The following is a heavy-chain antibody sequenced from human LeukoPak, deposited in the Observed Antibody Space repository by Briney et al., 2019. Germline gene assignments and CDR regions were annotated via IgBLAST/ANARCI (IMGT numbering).Heavy chain of an antibody. J-gene: IGHJ5*02. Sequence: SETLSLTCTVSGGSISSSGYYWGWIRQPPGKGLEWIASIYYSGSTYYNPSLKSRVTISVDTSKNQLSLKLSSLTAADTAVYYCARHEYSGSYYGLSWFDPWGQGTLVTVYS. CDR1: GGSISSSGYY. CDR2: IYYSGST. CDR3: ARHEYSGSYYGLSWFDP. D-gene: IGHD1-26*01. V-gene: IGHV4-39*01.